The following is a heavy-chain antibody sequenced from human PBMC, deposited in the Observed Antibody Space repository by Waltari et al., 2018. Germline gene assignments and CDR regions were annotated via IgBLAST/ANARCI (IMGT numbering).Heavy chain of an antibody. Sequence: EVQLVESGGALVQPGGSLRLSCATSGFTFSTYWMHWVRQAPGKGVMWGAQIENDESRTTYAESVKGRFTISRDNAKNTVYLQMNSLRDEDTAVYYCVRDEPGDGLDYWGQGTLVTVSS. D-gene: IGHD7-27*01. CDR1: GFTFSTYW. CDR2: IENDESRT. CDR3: VRDEPGDGLDY. V-gene: IGHV3-74*03. J-gene: IGHJ4*02.